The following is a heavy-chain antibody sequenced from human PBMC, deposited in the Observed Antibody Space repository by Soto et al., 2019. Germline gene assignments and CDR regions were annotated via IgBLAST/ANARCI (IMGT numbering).Heavy chain of an antibody. D-gene: IGHD1-7*01. J-gene: IGHJ4*02. Sequence: QVQLVQSGAEVKKPGSSVKVSCKASGGTFSSYAISWVRQAPGQGLEWMGGIIPIFGTANYAQKFQGRVTITAEEATSTAYMELSSLRSEDTAVYYCASQPSITGTLDYWGQGTLVTVSS. CDR3: ASQPSITGTLDY. CDR2: IIPIFGTA. CDR1: GGTFSSYA. V-gene: IGHV1-69*01.